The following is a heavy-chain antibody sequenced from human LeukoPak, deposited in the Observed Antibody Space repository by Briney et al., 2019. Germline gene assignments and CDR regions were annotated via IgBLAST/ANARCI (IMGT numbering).Heavy chain of an antibody. V-gene: IGHV3-53*01. Sequence: GGSLRLSCAVSGFSVSSNCANWVRQALGRGFEWVSMIYSSGVPDYADSVKGRFSIPRDSSKNTVVLQMNSLRAEDTALYYCTGGHNEFYFENWGRGTLVTVSS. D-gene: IGHD3-16*01. CDR2: IYSSGVP. J-gene: IGHJ4*02. CDR3: TGGHNEFYFEN. CDR1: GFSVSSNC.